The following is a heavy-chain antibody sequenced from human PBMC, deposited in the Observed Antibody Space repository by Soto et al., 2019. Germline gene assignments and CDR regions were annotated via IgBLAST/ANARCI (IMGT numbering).Heavy chain of an antibody. D-gene: IGHD2-21*02. CDR2: IIPILGIA. Sequence: QVQLVQSGAEVKKPGSSVKVSCKASGGTFSSYTISWVRQAPGQGLEWMGRIIPILGIANYAQKFQGRVTMTADKSTSTAYMELSSLRSEDTAVYYCARHRRGCGGDCSPTLDYWGQGTLVTVSS. V-gene: IGHV1-69*02. CDR1: GGTFSSYT. CDR3: ARHRRGCGGDCSPTLDY. J-gene: IGHJ4*02.